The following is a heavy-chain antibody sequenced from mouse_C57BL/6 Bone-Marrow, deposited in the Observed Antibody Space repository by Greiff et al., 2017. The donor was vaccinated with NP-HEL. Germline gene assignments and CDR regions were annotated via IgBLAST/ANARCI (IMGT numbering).Heavy chain of an antibody. CDR2: ISDGGSYT. CDR1: GFTFSSYA. CDR3: ARDPYDYGYAMDY. J-gene: IGHJ4*01. V-gene: IGHV5-4*01. D-gene: IGHD2-4*01. Sequence: DVKLVESGGGLVKPGGSLKLSCAASGFTFSSYAMSWVRQTPEKRLEWVATISDGGSYTYYPDNVKGRFTISRANAKNNLYLQMSHLKSEDTAMYYCARDPYDYGYAMDYWGQGTSVTVSS.